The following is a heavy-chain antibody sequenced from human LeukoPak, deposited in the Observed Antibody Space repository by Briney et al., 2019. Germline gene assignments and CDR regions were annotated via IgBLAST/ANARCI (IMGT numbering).Heavy chain of an antibody. CDR3: ARDGPTYDFWSGYYLPMRAFDI. Sequence: GGSLRLSCAASGFTFSDYYMSWIRQAPGKGLEWVSYISSSGSTIYYADSVKGRFTISRDNAKNSLYLQMNSLRVEDTAVYYCARDGPTYDFWSGYYLPMRAFDIGGQGTMVTVSS. V-gene: IGHV3-11*01. CDR2: ISSSGSTI. J-gene: IGHJ3*02. CDR1: GFTFSDYY. D-gene: IGHD3-3*01.